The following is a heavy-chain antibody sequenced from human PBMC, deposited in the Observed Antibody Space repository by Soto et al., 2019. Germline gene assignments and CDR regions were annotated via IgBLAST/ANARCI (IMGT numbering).Heavy chain of an antibody. V-gene: IGHV4-30-2*05. CDR3: ARGPSGDKVHY. CDR2: VNDNWGS. J-gene: IGHJ4*02. CDR1: GGSISSGGYS. Sequence: SETLSLTCAVSGGSISSGGYSWSWIRQTPEKGLEWIGCVNDNWGSNSNPSLRSQVAISLDTSKNHFSLTLTSVTAADTAVYYCARGPSGDKVHYWGQGALVTVSS. D-gene: IGHD7-27*01.